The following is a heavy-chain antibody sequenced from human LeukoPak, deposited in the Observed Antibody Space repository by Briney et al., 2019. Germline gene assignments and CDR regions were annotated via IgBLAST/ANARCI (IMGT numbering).Heavy chain of an antibody. CDR1: GYTFSNYG. CDR3: ARHSGSGWQALGY. J-gene: IGHJ4*02. V-gene: IGHV1-18*04. CDR2: TSYNGNT. D-gene: IGHD6-19*01. Sequence: ASVKVSCKASGYTFSNYGISWVRQAPGLGLEWMGWTSYNGNTNYAQKFQDRATMTTDTSTTTAYTELRSLESDDTAVYYCARHSGSGWQALGYWGQGTLVTVSS.